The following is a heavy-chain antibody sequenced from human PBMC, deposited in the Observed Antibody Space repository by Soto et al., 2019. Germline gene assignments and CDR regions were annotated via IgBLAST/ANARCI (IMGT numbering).Heavy chain of an antibody. CDR2: IYIDGTT. CDR3: AILSN. J-gene: IGHJ4*02. CDR1: GFTVSSNY. D-gene: IGHD6-6*01. V-gene: IGHV3-53*01. Sequence: GGSRRLSCAASGFTVSSNYMNWVRQAPGKGLEWLSIIYIDGTTYYADSVKGRFTISRDNFKNTLYLQMNNLRAEDTAVYYCAILSNWGQGTLVTVSS.